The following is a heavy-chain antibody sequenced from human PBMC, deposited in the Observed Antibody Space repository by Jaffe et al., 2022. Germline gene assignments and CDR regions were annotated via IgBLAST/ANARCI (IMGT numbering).Heavy chain of an antibody. CDR2: INPNSGGT. CDR3: ARDLCSGGSCYFGSFDY. J-gene: IGHJ4*02. D-gene: IGHD2-15*01. Sequence: QVQLVQSGAEVKKPGASVKVSCKASGYTFTGYYMHWVRQAPGQGLEWMGRINPNSGGTNYAQKFQGRVTMTRDTSISTAYMELSRLRSDDTAVYYCARDLCSGGSCYFGSFDYWGQGTLVTVSS. CDR1: GYTFTGYY. V-gene: IGHV1-2*06.